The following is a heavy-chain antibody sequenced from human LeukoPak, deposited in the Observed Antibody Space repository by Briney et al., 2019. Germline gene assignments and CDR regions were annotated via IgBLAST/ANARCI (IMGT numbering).Heavy chain of an antibody. CDR3: ATHYYDFWSGYSLRAFDI. CDR1: GYTFTSYG. J-gene: IGHJ3*02. D-gene: IGHD3-3*01. CDR2: ISAYNGNT. V-gene: IGHV1-18*01. Sequence: ASVKVSCKASGYTFTSYGISWVRQAPGQGLEWMGWISAYNGNTNYAQKLQGRVTMTTDTSTSTAYMELRSLRSHDTAVYYCATHYYDFWSGYSLRAFDIWGQGTMVTVSS.